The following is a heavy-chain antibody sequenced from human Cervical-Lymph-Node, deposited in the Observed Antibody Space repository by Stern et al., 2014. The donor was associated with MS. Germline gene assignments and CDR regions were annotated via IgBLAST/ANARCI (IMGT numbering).Heavy chain of an antibody. CDR2: IIPMIGLA. J-gene: IGHJ5*02. V-gene: IGHV1-69*04. CDR3: ARGIVTNRPAATLHNLFDP. Sequence: VQLVQSGAEVKKPGSSVNVSCKASGGTFSSSYAVSWVRQAPRQGLEWVGRIIPMIGLANYAQKFQTRLTITADKSSSTVYMRLSSLTSEDTALYYCARGIVTNRPAATLHNLFDPWGQGTLVTVSS. D-gene: IGHD2-15*01. CDR1: GGTFSSSYA.